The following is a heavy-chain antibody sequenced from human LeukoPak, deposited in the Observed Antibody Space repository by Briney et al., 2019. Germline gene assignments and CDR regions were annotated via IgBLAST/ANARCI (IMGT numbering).Heavy chain of an antibody. Sequence: QPGGSLRLSCAASGFTFSSYEMNWVRQAPGKGLEWVSYISSSGSTIYYADSVKGRFTISRDNAKNSLYLQMNSLRAEDTAVYYCARVYYDSSGYYYYLDYWGQGTLVTVSS. CDR3: ARVYYDSSGYYYYLDY. J-gene: IGHJ4*02. V-gene: IGHV3-48*03. D-gene: IGHD3-22*01. CDR1: GFTFSSYE. CDR2: ISSSGSTI.